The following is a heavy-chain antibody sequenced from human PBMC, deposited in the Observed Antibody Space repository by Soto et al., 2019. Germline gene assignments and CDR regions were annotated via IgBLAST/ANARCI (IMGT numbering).Heavy chain of an antibody. D-gene: IGHD7-27*01. CDR1: GASISRGAYY. Sequence: TLSLTCSVSGASISRGAYYWSWIRQHPGKGLEWIGNIYYSGSAYYNPSLKSRVAISVDTSQNQFSLRLSSVTAADTAVYYCARGVLANWGPENWFDPWGQGTLVTVSS. J-gene: IGHJ5*02. CDR3: ARGVLANWGPENWFDP. CDR2: IYYSGSA. V-gene: IGHV4-31*03.